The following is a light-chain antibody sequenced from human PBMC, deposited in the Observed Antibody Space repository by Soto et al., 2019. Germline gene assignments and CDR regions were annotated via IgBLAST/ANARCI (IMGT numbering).Light chain of an antibody. V-gene: IGKV1-5*01. CDR1: QDIGIR. CDR2: SAS. CDR3: QQYNSYWT. J-gene: IGKJ1*01. Sequence: IHLTQSPSSLSASVGDTFTITCRSSQDIGIRLSWYQQKPGKAPKILIFSASNLESGVPSRFSGSGSGTEFTLTISSLQPDDFATYYCQQYNSYWTFGQGTKV.